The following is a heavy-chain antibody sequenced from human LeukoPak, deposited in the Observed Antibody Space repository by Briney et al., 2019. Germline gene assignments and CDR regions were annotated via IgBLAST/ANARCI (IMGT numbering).Heavy chain of an antibody. CDR1: GGSFSGYY. D-gene: IGHD5-12*01. V-gene: IGHV4-34*01. J-gene: IGHJ4*02. CDR3: AREYSGYDTTPFDY. CDR2: INHSGST. Sequence: SETLSLTCAVYGGSFSGYYWSWIRQPPGKGLDWTGEINHSGSTNYNPSLESRVTISVDTSKNQFSLKLSSVTAADTAVYYCAREYSGYDTTPFDYWGQGTLVTVSS.